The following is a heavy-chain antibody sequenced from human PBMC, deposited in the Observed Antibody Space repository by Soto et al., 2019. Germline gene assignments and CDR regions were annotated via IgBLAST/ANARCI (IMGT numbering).Heavy chain of an antibody. CDR2: ISWNSGDK. V-gene: IGHV3-9*01. D-gene: IGHD3-22*01. Sequence: PGGSLRLSCAASGFAFDDYAMHWVRQPPGKGLEWVSGISWNSGDKGYADSVKGRFTISRDNAKNSLYLQMDSLRAEDTALYYCANDLASSGPLYGVIDYWGQGT. CDR3: ANDLASSGPLYGVIDY. CDR1: GFAFDDYA. J-gene: IGHJ4*02.